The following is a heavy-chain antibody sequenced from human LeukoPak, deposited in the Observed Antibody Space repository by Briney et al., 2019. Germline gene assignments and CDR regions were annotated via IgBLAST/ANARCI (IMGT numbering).Heavy chain of an antibody. CDR2: ISGSGDTT. V-gene: IGHV3-23*01. CDR3: ANARDYDSSGYHRY. J-gene: IGHJ4*02. D-gene: IGHD3-22*01. Sequence: GGSLRLSCSASGFTFSSYAMGWVRQAPGKGLEWVSVISGSGDTTKYADSVKGRFTISRDNSKNTLYVQMNSLRAEDMAVYYCANARDYDSSGYHRYWGQGTLVTVSS. CDR1: GFTFSSYA.